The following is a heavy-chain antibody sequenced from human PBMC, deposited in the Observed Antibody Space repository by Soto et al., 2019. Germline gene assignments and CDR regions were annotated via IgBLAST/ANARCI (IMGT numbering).Heavy chain of an antibody. V-gene: IGHV3-21*01. Sequence: EVQLVESGGGLVKPGGSLRLSCAASGFTFSSYSMNWVRQAPGQGLEWVSSISSSSSYIYYADSVKGRFTISRDNAKNSLYLQMNSLRAEDTAVYYCARDPSSVATEPFDYWGQGTLVTVSS. CDR3: ARDPSSVATEPFDY. D-gene: IGHD5-12*01. J-gene: IGHJ4*02. CDR1: GFTFSSYS. CDR2: ISSSSSYI.